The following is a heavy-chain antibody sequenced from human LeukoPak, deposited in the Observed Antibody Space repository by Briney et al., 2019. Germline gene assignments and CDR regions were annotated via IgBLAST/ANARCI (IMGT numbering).Heavy chain of an antibody. J-gene: IGHJ4*02. CDR3: VRAGWFGDLHSPDYYLHS. Sequence: PSDTLSLTCHVSGASVRIGHYYWNWIRQAPGKGLEWFVYLYDTGSTNYNASLQSRVTISRDTSKKQVSLELRSVTAADTPMYYCVRAGWFGDLHSPDYYLHSWGQGPLVTVPS. CDR1: GASVRIGHYY. V-gene: IGHV4-61*01. D-gene: IGHD3-10*01. CDR2: LYDTGST.